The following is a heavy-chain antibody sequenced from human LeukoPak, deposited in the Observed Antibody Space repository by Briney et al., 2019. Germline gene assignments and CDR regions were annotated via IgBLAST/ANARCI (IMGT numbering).Heavy chain of an antibody. V-gene: IGHV3-30*01. D-gene: IGHD3-10*01. CDR3: ARDSTYYYDSGSSGPHYFDN. CDR1: GFTFSSYA. Sequence: GTSLRLSCAASGFTFSSYAMHWVRQAPGKGLEWVSIISSGGVYDYYADSVKGRFTISRDNSKNTLYLQLNSLTTGDTAVYYCARDSTYYYDSGSSGPHYFDNWGQGTLVTVSS. J-gene: IGHJ4*02. CDR2: ISSGGVYD.